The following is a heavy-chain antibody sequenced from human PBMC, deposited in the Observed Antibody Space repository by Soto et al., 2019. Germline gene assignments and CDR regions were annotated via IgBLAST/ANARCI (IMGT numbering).Heavy chain of an antibody. D-gene: IGHD6-6*01. CDR2: IWYDGSQK. J-gene: IGHJ4*02. CDR3: ASLLIKYSTSVFDY. Sequence: QLQLVESGGGVVQPGRSLRLSCAASGFSFSNYAMHWVRQAPGKGLEWVAIIWYDGSQKYYGYSVKGRFSISRDNSKNSLFLQLNSLRAEDTAVYYCASLLIKYSTSVFDYWGQGTLVTVSS. CDR1: GFSFSNYA. V-gene: IGHV3-33*01.